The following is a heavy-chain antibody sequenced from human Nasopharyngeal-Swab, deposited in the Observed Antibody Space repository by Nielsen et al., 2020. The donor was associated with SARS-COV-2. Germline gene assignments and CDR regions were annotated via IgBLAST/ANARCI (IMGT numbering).Heavy chain of an antibody. J-gene: IGHJ4*02. V-gene: IGHV3-48*02. CDR2: ISSSSSTI. CDR1: GFTFSSYS. Sequence: GSLKISCAASGFTFSSYSMNWVRQAPGKGLEWVSYISSSSSTIYYADSVKGRFTISRDNAKNSLYLQMNSLRDEDTAVYYCARDAPDNYYDSSGYYDGIGYWGQGTLVTVSS. CDR3: ARDAPDNYYDSSGYYDGIGY. D-gene: IGHD3-22*01.